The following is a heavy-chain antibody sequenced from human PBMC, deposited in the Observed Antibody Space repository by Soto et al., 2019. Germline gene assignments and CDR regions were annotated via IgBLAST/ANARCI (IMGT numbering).Heavy chain of an antibody. CDR1: GFTFSSYG. CDR2: IWYDGSNK. CDR3: ARSVSEDTSMSPDYYGRDV. Sequence: GVSLRLSCAASGFTFSSYGMHWFRQAPGKGLEWVAVIWYDGSNKYYADSVKGRFTISRDNSKNTLYLQMNSLRAEETAVYYRARSVSEDTSMSPDYYGRDVWGQGTTVTVSS. J-gene: IGHJ6*02. D-gene: IGHD5-18*01. V-gene: IGHV3-33*01.